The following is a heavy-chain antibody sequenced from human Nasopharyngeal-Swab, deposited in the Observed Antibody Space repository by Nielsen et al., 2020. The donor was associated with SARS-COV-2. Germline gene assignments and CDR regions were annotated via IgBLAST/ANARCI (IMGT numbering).Heavy chain of an antibody. D-gene: IGHD5-12*01. CDR3: ARGFIVATIFHYYYMDV. J-gene: IGHJ6*03. CDR1: GYTFTSYD. Sequence: ASVKVSCKASGYTFTSYDVNWVRQATGQGLEWMGWMNPNSGSTGYAQKFQGRVTMTRNTSISTAYMELSSLRSEDTAVYYCARGFIVATIFHYYYMDVWGKGTTVTVSS. CDR2: MNPNSGST. V-gene: IGHV1-8*01.